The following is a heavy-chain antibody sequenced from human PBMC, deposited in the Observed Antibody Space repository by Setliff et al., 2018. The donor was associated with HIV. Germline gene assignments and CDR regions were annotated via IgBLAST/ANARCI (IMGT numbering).Heavy chain of an antibody. D-gene: IGHD6-19*01. CDR3: ASGRTQWPNYNYFDP. CDR2: IYYRGSA. J-gene: IGHJ5*02. V-gene: IGHV4-39*07. CDR1: GGSITTTNYY. Sequence: PSETLSLTCTVSGGSITTTNYYWGWVRQSPGKGLDWIGVIYYRGSAYYNLSLQSRVTLSVDTSKNSFSLPLTSVTAADTAVYFCASGRTQWPNYNYFDPWGLGTLVTVSS.